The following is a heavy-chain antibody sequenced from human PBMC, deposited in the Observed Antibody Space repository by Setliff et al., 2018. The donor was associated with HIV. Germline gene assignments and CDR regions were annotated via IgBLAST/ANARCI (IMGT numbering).Heavy chain of an antibody. V-gene: IGHV4-34*01. Sequence: SLTCAVYGGSFSGYYWSWIRQPPGKGLEWIGEINHSGSTNYNPSLKSRVTISVDTSKNQFSLKLSSVTAADTAVYYCAVTGYSSSWYLRSFDYWGQGTLVTVSS. CDR2: INHSGST. CDR3: AVTGYSSSWYLRSFDY. D-gene: IGHD6-13*01. CDR1: GGSFSGYY. J-gene: IGHJ4*02.